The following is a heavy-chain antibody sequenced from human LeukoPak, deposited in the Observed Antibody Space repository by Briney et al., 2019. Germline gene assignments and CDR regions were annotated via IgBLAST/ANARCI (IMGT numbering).Heavy chain of an antibody. CDR3: ARGPDFWSGYPYYFDY. D-gene: IGHD3-3*01. CDR2: IYYSGST. Sequence: NPSETLSLTCAVYGGSFSSYYWSWIRQPPGKGLEWIGYIYYSGSTNYNPSLKSRVTISVDTSKNQFSLKLSSVTAADTAVYYCARGPDFWSGYPYYFDYWGQGTLVTVSS. V-gene: IGHV4-59*01. CDR1: GGSFSSYY. J-gene: IGHJ4*02.